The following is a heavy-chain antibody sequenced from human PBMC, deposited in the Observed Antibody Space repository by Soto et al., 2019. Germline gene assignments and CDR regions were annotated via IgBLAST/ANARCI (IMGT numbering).Heavy chain of an antibody. D-gene: IGHD4-17*01. J-gene: IGHJ5*02. V-gene: IGHV1-8*01. CDR2: MNPNSGKT. CDR3: SGTLWDYVNYVGLNWVDP. CDR1: GYTFTSYD. Sequence: QVQLVQSGAEVKKPGASVKVSCKASGYTFTSYDINWVRQATGQGLEWMGWMNPNSGKTGYAQKFQGRVTMTRNTSISTAYMELSSLRSEDTAVYYCSGTLWDYVNYVGLNWVDPWGQGTLVTVSS.